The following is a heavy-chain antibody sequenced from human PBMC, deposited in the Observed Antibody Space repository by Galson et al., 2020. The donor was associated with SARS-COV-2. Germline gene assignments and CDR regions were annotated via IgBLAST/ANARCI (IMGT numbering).Heavy chain of an antibody. V-gene: IGHV1-24*01. CDR2: FDPEDGET. J-gene: IGHJ6*02. CDR3: AVSLAVAGTGRERERYYYYYGMDC. Sequence: ASVKVSCKVSGYTLTELSMHWVRQAPGKGLEWMGGFDPEDGETIYAQKFQGRVTMTEDTSTDTAYMELSSLRSEDTAVYYCAVSLAVAGTGRERERYYYYYGMDCWGQGTTVTVSS. D-gene: IGHD6-19*01. CDR1: GYTLTELS.